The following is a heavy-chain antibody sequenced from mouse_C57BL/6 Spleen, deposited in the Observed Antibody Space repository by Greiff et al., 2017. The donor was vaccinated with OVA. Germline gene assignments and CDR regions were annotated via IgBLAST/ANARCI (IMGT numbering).Heavy chain of an antibody. Sequence: EVQLVESGPGLAKPSQTLSLTCSVTGYSITSAYWNWIRKFPGNKLEYMGYISYSGSTYYNPSLKSRISITRDTSKNQYYLQLNSVTTEDTATYYCARYDDYDEGVFDYWGQGTTLTVSS. D-gene: IGHD2-4*01. V-gene: IGHV3-8*01. J-gene: IGHJ2*01. CDR1: GYSITSAY. CDR2: ISYSGST. CDR3: ARYDDYDEGVFDY.